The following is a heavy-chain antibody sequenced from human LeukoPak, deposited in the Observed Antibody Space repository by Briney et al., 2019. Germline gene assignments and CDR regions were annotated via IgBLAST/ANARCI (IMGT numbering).Heavy chain of an antibody. CDR3: ARLRAYKTTHQYFFDY. CDR2: IYHTGIT. Sequence: SETLSLTCTVSGGSISPYYWAWFRQPPGKGLEYIGDIYHTGITSYSPCLQSRLTISLDTSKSQFSLRLTSVTAADAAIYYCARLRAYKTTHQYFFDYWGQGTLVTVSS. CDR1: GGSISPYY. D-gene: IGHD3-16*01. J-gene: IGHJ4*02. V-gene: IGHV4-59*08.